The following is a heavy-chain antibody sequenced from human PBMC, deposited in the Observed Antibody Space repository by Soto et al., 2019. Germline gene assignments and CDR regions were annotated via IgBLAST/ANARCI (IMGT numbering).Heavy chain of an antibody. D-gene: IGHD6-25*01. CDR2: INHRGST. Sequence: QVQLQQWGAGLLKPSEALSLTCGVYGGSLSGYYWSWFRQPPGKGLEWIGEINHRGSTTYNPSLKSRVTISIDTSKNQFSLKLSSVTAADTAVYYCTRGLGGFPENWGQGTLVTVSS. J-gene: IGHJ4*02. V-gene: IGHV4-34*01. CDR3: TRGLGGFPEN. CDR1: GGSLSGYY.